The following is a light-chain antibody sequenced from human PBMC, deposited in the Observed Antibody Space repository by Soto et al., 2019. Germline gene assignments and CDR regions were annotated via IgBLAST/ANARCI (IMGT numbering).Light chain of an antibody. J-gene: IGLJ2*01. CDR2: GTS. Sequence: QTVVTQEPSLTVSPGGTVTLTCASSTGTVTSDTSTNWLQQKPGQAPRALIYGTSVKHTWTPDRFSGSLLGGKAALTLSGAQPEDEADYYCLLSFDGVVIFGGGTKLTVL. CDR1: TGTVTSDTS. CDR3: LLSFDGVVI. V-gene: IGLV7-43*01.